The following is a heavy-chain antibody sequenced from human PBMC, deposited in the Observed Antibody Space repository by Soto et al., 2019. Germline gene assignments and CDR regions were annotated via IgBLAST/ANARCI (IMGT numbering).Heavy chain of an antibody. J-gene: IGHJ4*02. CDR2: ILGSGDTT. V-gene: IGHV3-23*01. CDR1: GFIFTSSS. CDR3: VRKNPSTAWYDF. D-gene: IGHD2-2*01. Sequence: PGGSLRLSCEASGFIFTSSSMTWIRQAPGKGLEWVSGILGSGDTTYYADSVKGRFTISRDNSKNTMFLQMGSLRAEDTAVYYCVRKNPSTAWYDFWGQGTLVTVSS.